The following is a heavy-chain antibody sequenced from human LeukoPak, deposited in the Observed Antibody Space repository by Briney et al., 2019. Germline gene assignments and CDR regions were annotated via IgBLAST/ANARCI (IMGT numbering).Heavy chain of an antibody. CDR3: ARAVAAAVIDY. CDR1: GFAFSSYA. Sequence: PGGSPRLSCAASGFAFSSYALHWVRRAPGKGLEWVSAIGTGGDTYYADSVMGRFTISRDNAKKSLYLHMNSLIAEDMAVYYCARAVAAAVIDYWGQGTLVTVSS. V-gene: IGHV3-47*01. CDR2: IGTGGDT. D-gene: IGHD6-13*01. J-gene: IGHJ4*02.